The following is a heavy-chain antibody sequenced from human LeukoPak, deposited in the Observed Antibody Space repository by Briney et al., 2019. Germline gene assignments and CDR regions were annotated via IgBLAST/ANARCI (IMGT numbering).Heavy chain of an antibody. Sequence: GESLKISCKGSGYSFTSYWIGWVRQMPGKGLEWMGIIYPGDSDTRYSPSFQGQVTISADKSISTAYLQWSSLKASDTAMYYCASHGVRYIPINWFDPWGQGTLVTVSS. CDR2: IYPGDSDT. CDR3: ASHGVRYIPINWFDP. D-gene: IGHD3-3*01. CDR1: GYSFTSYW. V-gene: IGHV5-51*01. J-gene: IGHJ5*02.